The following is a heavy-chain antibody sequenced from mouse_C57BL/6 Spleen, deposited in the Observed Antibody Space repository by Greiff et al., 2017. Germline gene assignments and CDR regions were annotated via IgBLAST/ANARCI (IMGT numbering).Heavy chain of an antibody. J-gene: IGHJ4*01. Sequence: EVLLVESGAGLVQPGGSLSISCAASGFTFTDYYMSWVRQPPGKALEWLGFIRNTANGYTTEYSASVKGRFTISRDNSQSILYLQMKALRAEDSATYYCARYSEYDVNYAMDYWGQGTSVTVSS. CDR3: ARYSEYDVNYAMDY. CDR2: IRNTANGYTT. CDR1: GFTFTDYY. D-gene: IGHD2-4*01. V-gene: IGHV7-3*01.